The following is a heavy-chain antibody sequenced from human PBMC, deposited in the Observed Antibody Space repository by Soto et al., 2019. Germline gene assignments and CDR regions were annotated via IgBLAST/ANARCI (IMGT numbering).Heavy chain of an antibody. CDR3: AKPGETTVTTEYGMDV. J-gene: IGHJ6*02. CDR2: ISWDGGST. D-gene: IGHD4-17*01. Sequence: GGSLRLSCAASGFTFDDYTMHWVRQAPGKGLEWVSLISWDGGSTYYADSVKGRFTISRDNSKNSLYLQMNSLRTEDTALYYCAKPGETTVTTEYGMDVWGQGTTVTVSS. CDR1: GFTFDDYT. V-gene: IGHV3-43*01.